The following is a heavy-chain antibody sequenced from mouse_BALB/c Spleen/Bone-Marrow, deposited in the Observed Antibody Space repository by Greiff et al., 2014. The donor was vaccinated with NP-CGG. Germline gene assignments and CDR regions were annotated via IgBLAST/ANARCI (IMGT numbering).Heavy chain of an antibody. CDR1: GFYIKDTY. Sequence: EVQLQQSGAELVKPGASVKLSCTASGFYIKDTYMHWVKQRPEQGLEWIGRIDPENGNTKYDPKFQGKATLTADTSSNTAYLQLSSLTSKDAAVYYCAAYYRYLAWFAYWGQGTLVTVSA. J-gene: IGHJ3*01. CDR2: IDPENGNT. V-gene: IGHV14-3*02. CDR3: AAYYRYLAWFAY. D-gene: IGHD2-14*01.